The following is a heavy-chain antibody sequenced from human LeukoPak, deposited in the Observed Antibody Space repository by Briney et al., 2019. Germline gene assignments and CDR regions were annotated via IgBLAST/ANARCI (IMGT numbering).Heavy chain of an antibody. CDR1: GYSISSGYY. CDR3: ARHVDSSGWYRSYFDY. J-gene: IGHJ4*02. D-gene: IGHD6-19*01. Sequence: PSETLSLTCTVSGYSISSGYYWGWIRQPPGKGLEWIGSIYHSGSTYYNPSLKSRVTISVDTSKNQFSLKLSSVSAADTAVYYCARHVDSSGWYRSYFDYWGQGTLVTVSS. CDR2: IYHSGST. V-gene: IGHV4-38-2*02.